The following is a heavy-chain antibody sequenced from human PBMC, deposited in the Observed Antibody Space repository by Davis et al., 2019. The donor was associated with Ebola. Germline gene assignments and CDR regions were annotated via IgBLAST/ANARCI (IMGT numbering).Heavy chain of an antibody. CDR2: LIPILGIA. V-gene: IGHV1-69*02. CDR1: RGTFSSYT. Sequence: SVKVSCKASRGTFSSYTSSWVRQPPGQGLEWMGRLIPILGIANYAQKFQGRVTITADKSTSTAYMELSSLRSEDTAVYYWARGQQLAYYFDYWGKGTLVTVSS. D-gene: IGHD6-13*01. J-gene: IGHJ4*02. CDR3: ARGQQLAYYFDY.